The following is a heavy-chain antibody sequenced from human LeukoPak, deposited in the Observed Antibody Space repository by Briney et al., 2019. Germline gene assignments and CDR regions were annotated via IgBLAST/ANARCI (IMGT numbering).Heavy chain of an antibody. Sequence: SEILSLTCTASGDSISTSNSYWGWIRQPPGKGLEWIGSIYYSGNTYYNASLKSQVSISIDTSKNQFSLRLTSVTAADTAVYYCARQTGSGLFILPGGQGTLVTVSS. J-gene: IGHJ4*02. V-gene: IGHV4-39*01. CDR3: ARQTGSGLFILP. CDR2: IYYSGNT. CDR1: GDSISTSNSY. D-gene: IGHD3/OR15-3a*01.